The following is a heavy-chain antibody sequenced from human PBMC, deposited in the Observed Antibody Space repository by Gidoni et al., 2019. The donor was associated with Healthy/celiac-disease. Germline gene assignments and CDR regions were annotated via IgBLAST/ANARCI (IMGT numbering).Heavy chain of an antibody. Sequence: EVQLVESGGGLVKPGGSLRLSCAASGFTFSSYSMNWVRQAPGKGLEWVSSISSSSSYIYYADSVKGRFTISRDNAKNSLYLQMNSLRAEDTAVYYCARDTPMVRGVIYAFDIWGQGTMVTVSS. CDR3: ARDTPMVRGVIYAFDI. J-gene: IGHJ3*02. CDR2: ISSSSSYI. D-gene: IGHD3-10*01. CDR1: GFTFSSYS. V-gene: IGHV3-21*01.